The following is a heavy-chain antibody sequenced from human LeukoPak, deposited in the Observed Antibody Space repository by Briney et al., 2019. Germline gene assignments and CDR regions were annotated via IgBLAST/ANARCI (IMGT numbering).Heavy chain of an antibody. CDR1: GGSIRSHSYY. V-gene: IGHV4-39*01. D-gene: IGHD3-3*01. CDR2: IYYDGSA. Sequence: SETLSLTCTVSGGSIRSHSYYWAWIRQPPGKGLAWIGSIYYDGSAYYNPSLQSRVTMSVGTSKNQFSVRLRSVTAADTAVYYCARRSVSVFGVVPDYWGQGSLVIVSS. CDR3: ARRSVSVFGVVPDY. J-gene: IGHJ4*02.